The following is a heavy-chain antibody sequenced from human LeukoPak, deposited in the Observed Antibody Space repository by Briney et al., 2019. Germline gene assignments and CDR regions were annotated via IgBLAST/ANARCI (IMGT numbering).Heavy chain of an antibody. V-gene: IGHV1-2*02. CDR3: ARGEYYDVLTGYHDY. D-gene: IGHD3-9*01. J-gene: IGHJ4*02. Sequence: GASVKVSCKASGYTFTGYYMHWVRQAPGQGLEWMGWINPNSGGTNYAQKFQGRVTMTRDTSISTAYMELSRLRSDDTAVYYCARGEYYDVLTGYHDYWGQGTLVTVSS. CDR1: GYTFTGYY. CDR2: INPNSGGT.